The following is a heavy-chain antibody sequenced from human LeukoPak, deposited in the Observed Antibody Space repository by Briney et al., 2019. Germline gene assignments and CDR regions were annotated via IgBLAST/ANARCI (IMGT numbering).Heavy chain of an antibody. CDR1: GFIFSSYA. CDR2: IPYDETSK. CDR3: AKAGCSSTNCYTNY. J-gene: IGHJ4*02. Sequence: PGGSLRLSCAASGFIFSSYAMHWVRQAPGKGLEWVAVIPYDETSKYYADSVKGRFTISRDNSKNILYLQMNSLRGEDTAVYHCAKAGCSSTNCYTNYWGQGTLVTVSS. V-gene: IGHV3-30*18. D-gene: IGHD2-2*02.